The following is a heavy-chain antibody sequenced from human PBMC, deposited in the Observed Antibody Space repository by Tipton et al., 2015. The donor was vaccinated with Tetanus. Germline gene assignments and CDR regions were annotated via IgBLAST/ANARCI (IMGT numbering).Heavy chain of an antibody. CDR1: GFTFRTYG. V-gene: IGHV3-23*01. Sequence: SLRLSCAASGFTFRTYGMGWVRQAPGKGLEWVSSLSGSEKDPYNKDSVKGRFTVSRDDSKNTLYLQLSSLRVEDTAVSSGSASAPTLFPLVSW. J-gene: IGHJ5*01. D-gene: IGHD3-10*01. CDR2: LSGSEKDP. CDR3: SASAPTLFPLVS.